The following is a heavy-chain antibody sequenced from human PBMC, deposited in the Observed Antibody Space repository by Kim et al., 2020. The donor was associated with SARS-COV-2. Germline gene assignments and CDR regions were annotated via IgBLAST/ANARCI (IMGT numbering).Heavy chain of an antibody. J-gene: IGHJ4*02. CDR1: GGSFSGYY. CDR3: ARAQQPGPSYFDY. V-gene: IGHV4-34*01. CDR2: INHSGST. D-gene: IGHD6-13*01. Sequence: SETLSLTCAVYGGSFSGYYWSWIRQPPGKGLEWIGEINHSGSTNYNPSLKSRVTISVDTSKNQFSLKLSSVTAADTAVYYCARAQQPGPSYFDYWGQGTLVTVSS.